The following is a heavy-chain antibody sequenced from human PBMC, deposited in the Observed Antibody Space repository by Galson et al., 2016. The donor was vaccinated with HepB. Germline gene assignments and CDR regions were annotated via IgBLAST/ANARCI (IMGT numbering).Heavy chain of an antibody. Sequence: SLRLSCAASGLTFSRCDMHWVRQATGKGLEWVSAIGTAGDTYYPGSVRGRFTISRENSKNSLYLQMNSLTAGDTAVYYCARGNFDCSGGTCHYYGMDVWGKGTTVTVSS. J-gene: IGHJ6*04. CDR2: IGTAGDT. CDR3: ARGNFDCSGGTCHYYGMDV. V-gene: IGHV3-13*01. CDR1: GLTFSRCD. D-gene: IGHD2-15*01.